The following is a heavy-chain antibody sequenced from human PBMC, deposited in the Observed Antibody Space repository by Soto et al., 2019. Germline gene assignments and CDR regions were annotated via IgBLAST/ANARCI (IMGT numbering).Heavy chain of an antibody. Sequence: QVQLVQSGAEVKKPGASVKVSCKASGYTFTGYYINWVRQAPGQGLEWMGRVNSNSGVTSFAQKFQGRVTMTRVTSISTAYMELSRLGSDDTAVYYCAKAGWEVPGAFDSWGQGTLVTVSS. CDR1: GYTFTGYY. CDR2: VNSNSGVT. CDR3: AKAGWEVPGAFDS. D-gene: IGHD1-26*01. V-gene: IGHV1-2*06. J-gene: IGHJ4*02.